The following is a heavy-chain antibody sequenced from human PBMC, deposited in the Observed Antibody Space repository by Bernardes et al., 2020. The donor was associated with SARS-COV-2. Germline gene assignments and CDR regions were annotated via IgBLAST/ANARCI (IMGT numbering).Heavy chain of an antibody. D-gene: IGHD4-4*01. CDR2: IDPNSDVT. Sequence: SVKVSCKAFGYTFTFYYLYWVRQAPGQGLEWVGWIDPNSDVTNYAQRFQGRVTMTRDTSTVYMELSRLTSDDTAVYFCARAPSNYYGMDVWGQGTTVTVSS. V-gene: IGHV1-2*02. J-gene: IGHJ6*02. CDR1: GYTFTFYY. CDR3: ARAPSNYYGMDV.